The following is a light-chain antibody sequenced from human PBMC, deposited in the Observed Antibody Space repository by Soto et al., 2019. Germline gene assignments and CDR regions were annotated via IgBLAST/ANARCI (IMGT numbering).Light chain of an antibody. CDR2: EFT. Sequence: SALIPPGSVSVYPGVAITTSCDGSSSEVGGFKYVSWYQQHPGKAPKLILYEFTIRPSGVSNRFSGSKSGNAASLTISGLQAEDEADYYCNSYTTSGTPYVFGTGTKVTVL. J-gene: IGLJ1*01. CDR1: SSEVGGFKY. V-gene: IGLV2-14*01. CDR3: NSYTTSGTPYV.